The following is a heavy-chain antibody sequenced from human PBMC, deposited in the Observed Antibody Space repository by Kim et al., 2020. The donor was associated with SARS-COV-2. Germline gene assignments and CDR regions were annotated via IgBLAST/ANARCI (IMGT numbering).Heavy chain of an antibody. V-gene: IGHV3-53*01. CDR1: GFIVSNTY. D-gene: IGHD2-21*02. CDR3: ARLGPVTANYYYVMDF. J-gene: IGHJ6*02. Sequence: GGSLRLSCAPSGFIVSNTYLSWVRQAPGKGLEWVSVIYTGATTYYADSVKGRFTISRDNSRNTVYLQMNSLRADDTAVYYCARLGPVTANYYYVMDFWC. CDR2: IYTGATT.